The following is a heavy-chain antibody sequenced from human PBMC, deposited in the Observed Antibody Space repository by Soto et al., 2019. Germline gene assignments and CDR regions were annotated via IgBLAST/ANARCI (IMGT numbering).Heavy chain of an antibody. J-gene: IGHJ6*02. D-gene: IGHD6-13*01. CDR1: GGNFIGYY. CDR2: INHSGST. CDR3: ARGLTAAGQYYYYYGMDV. V-gene: IGHV4-34*01. Sequence: SETMSLTCAVYGGNFIGYYWSWIHQTPGKGLEWIGEINHSGSTNYNPSLKSRVTISVDTSKNQFSLKLSSVTAADTAVYYCARGLTAAGQYYYYYGMDVWGQGTTVTVSS.